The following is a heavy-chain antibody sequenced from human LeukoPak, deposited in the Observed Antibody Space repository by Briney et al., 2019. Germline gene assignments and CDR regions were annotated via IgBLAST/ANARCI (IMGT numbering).Heavy chain of an antibody. V-gene: IGHV3-21*01. J-gene: IGHJ4*02. CDR3: ARENGSGSYYDY. Sequence: PGGSLRLSCAASGFTFSIYSMNWVRQAPGKGLEWVSSISSSSSYIYYADSVKGRFTISRENAKNSLYLQMNSLRAGDTAVYYCARENGSGSYYDYWGQGTLVTVSS. CDR2: ISSSSSYI. CDR1: GFTFSIYS. D-gene: IGHD3-10*01.